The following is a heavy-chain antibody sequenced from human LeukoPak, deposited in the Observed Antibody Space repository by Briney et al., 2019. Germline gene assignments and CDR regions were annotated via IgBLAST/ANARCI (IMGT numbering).Heavy chain of an antibody. Sequence: GALRLSCAASGFTFSSYSMNWVRQAPGKGLEWVSPISSSSSAIYYADSVKGRFTISRDNAKNSLYLQMNSLRAEDTAVYYCARDSVHGYYDSSGYSTLFDYWGQGTLVTVSS. J-gene: IGHJ4*02. CDR2: ISSSSSAI. CDR3: ARDSVHGYYDSSGYSTLFDY. CDR1: GFTFSSYS. D-gene: IGHD3-22*01. V-gene: IGHV3-21*01.